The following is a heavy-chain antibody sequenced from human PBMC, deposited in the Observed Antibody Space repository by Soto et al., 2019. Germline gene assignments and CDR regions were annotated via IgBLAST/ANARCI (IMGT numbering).Heavy chain of an antibody. CDR1: GGSISSGGYS. V-gene: IGHV4-30-2*01. CDR2: IYHSGST. CDR3: ARGIYCSSTSCRLGFDP. J-gene: IGHJ5*02. Sequence: SETLTLTCAVSGGSISSGGYSWSWIRQPPGKGLEWIGYIYHSGSTYYNPSLKSRVTISVDRSKNQFSLKLSSVTAADTAVYYCARGIYCSSTSCRLGFDPWGQGTLVTVSS. D-gene: IGHD2-2*01.